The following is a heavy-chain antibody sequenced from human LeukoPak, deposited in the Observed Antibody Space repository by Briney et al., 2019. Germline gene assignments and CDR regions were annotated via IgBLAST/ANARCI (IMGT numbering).Heavy chain of an antibody. CDR2: IYYSGST. J-gene: IGHJ4*02. CDR3: ARDTGYSSVWSFPAPFGY. CDR1: GGSISSYY. V-gene: IGHV4-59*01. Sequence: SETLSLTCTVSGGSISSYYWSWIRQPPGKGLEWIGYIYYSGSTNYNPSLKSRVTISADTSKNQFSLKLSSVTAADTAVYYCARDTGYSSVWSFPAPFGYWGQGTLVTVSS. D-gene: IGHD6-19*01.